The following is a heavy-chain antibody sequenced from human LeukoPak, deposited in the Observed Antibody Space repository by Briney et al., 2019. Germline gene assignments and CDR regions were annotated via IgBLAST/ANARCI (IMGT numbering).Heavy chain of an antibody. CDR3: ANPRYDSSGYYYVD. J-gene: IGHJ4*02. Sequence: GASLKVSCKASGYTFTDYTMHWLRQAPGQRLDWMGWINGGSGNTKYSPEFQGRVTITRDTSASTAYMELSSLRSEDTAVYYCANPRYDSSGYYYVDWGQGTLVTVSS. CDR2: INGGSGNT. CDR1: GYTFTDYT. D-gene: IGHD3-22*01. V-gene: IGHV1-3*01.